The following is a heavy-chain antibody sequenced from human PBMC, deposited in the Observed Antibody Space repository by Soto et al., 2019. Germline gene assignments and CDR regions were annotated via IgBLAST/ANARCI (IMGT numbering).Heavy chain of an antibody. J-gene: IGHJ4*02. CDR2: INHSGST. CDR1: GGSFSGYY. V-gene: IGHV4-34*01. CDR3: ARDPERSGSYYFDY. Sequence: SETLSLTCAVYGGSFSGYYWSWIRQPPGKGLEWIGEINHSGSTNYNPSLKSRVTISVETSKNQFSLKLSSVTAADTAVYYCARDPERSGSYYFDYWGQGTLVTVSS. D-gene: IGHD1-26*01.